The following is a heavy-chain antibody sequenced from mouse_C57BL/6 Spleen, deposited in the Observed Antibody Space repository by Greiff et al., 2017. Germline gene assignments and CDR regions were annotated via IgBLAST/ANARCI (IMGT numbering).Heavy chain of an antibody. Sequence: LQESGAELVKPGASVKISCKASCYAFSSYWMNWVKPRPGKCLEWIGQIYPGDGDTNYNGMFKGKDTLTADKSSSTAYMQLSSLTSEDSAVYVCARWDRYYDYDVDYWGQGTTLTVSS. V-gene: IGHV1-80*01. CDR3: ARWDRYYDYDVDY. D-gene: IGHD2-4*01. CDR1: CYAFSSYW. CDR2: IYPGDGDT. J-gene: IGHJ2*01.